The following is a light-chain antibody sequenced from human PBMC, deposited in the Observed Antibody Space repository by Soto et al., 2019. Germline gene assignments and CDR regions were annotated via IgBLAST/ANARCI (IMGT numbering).Light chain of an antibody. Sequence: EIVWTQSPGTLSLSPGKRATLSSRVCQSVSNNYLAWYQQKPGQAPRLLIXGASNRATGIPARFSGSGSGTDFTLTISSLETADFAVYYCQQRSNWPPWTFGQGTKVDIK. J-gene: IGKJ1*01. CDR1: QSVSNNY. CDR3: QQRSNWPPWT. V-gene: IGKV3-11*01. CDR2: GAS.